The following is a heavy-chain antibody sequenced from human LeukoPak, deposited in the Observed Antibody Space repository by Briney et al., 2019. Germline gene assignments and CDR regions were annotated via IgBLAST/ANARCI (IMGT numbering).Heavy chain of an antibody. D-gene: IGHD3-3*01. J-gene: IGHJ5*02. CDR2: INPNSGGT. Sequence: GASVTVSCKASGYTFTGYYMHWVRQAPGQGLEWMGWINPNSGGTNYAQKFQGRVTMTRDTSISTAYMELSRLRSDDTAVYYCARASHTYYDFWSGYYKGVSTKNWFDPWGQGTLVTVSS. CDR3: ARASHTYYDFWSGYYKGVSTKNWFDP. V-gene: IGHV1-2*02. CDR1: GYTFTGYY.